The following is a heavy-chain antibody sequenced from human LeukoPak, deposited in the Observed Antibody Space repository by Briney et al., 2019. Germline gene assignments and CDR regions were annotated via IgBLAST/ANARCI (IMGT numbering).Heavy chain of an antibody. J-gene: IGHJ4*02. V-gene: IGHV3-23*01. D-gene: IGHD2-2*03. CDR3: ATLGYCTSTSCSLVN. CDR1: GFPFSSYV. CDR2: IGDTGNT. Sequence: PGGSLRLSCAASGFPFSSYVMGWVRQAPGKGLEWVSTIGDTGNTYYADSVRGRFTISRDNSKNTLYLQMNSLRTGDAAMYYCATLGYCTSTSCSLVNWGQGTLVTVSS.